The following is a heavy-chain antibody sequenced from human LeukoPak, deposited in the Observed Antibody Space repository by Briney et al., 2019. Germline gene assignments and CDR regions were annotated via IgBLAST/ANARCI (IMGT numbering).Heavy chain of an antibody. V-gene: IGHV3-30*18. J-gene: IGHJ4*02. CDR2: ISYDGSNK. Sequence: PGRSLRLSCAVSGFTFSSYGMHWVRQAPGKGLEWVAVISYDGSNKYYADSVKGRFTISRDNSKNTLYLQMNSLRAEDTAVYYCAKGEYYYGSGSYYYWGQGTLVTVSS. CDR3: AKGEYYYGSGSYYY. CDR1: GFTFSSYG. D-gene: IGHD3-10*01.